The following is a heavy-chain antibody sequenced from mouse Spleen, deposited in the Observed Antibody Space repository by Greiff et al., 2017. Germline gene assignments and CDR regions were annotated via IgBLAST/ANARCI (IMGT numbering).Heavy chain of an antibody. J-gene: IGHJ2*01. CDR2: ISSGSSTI. CDR3: ARRFYGNYGFDY. V-gene: IGHV5-17*01. Sequence: EVHLVESGGGLVKPGGSLKLSCAASGFTFSDYGMHWVRQAPEKGLEWVAYISSGSSTIYYADTVKGRFTISRDNAKNTLFLQMTSLRSEDTAMYYCARRFYGNYGFDYWGQGTTLTVSS. CDR1: GFTFSDYG. D-gene: IGHD2-1*01.